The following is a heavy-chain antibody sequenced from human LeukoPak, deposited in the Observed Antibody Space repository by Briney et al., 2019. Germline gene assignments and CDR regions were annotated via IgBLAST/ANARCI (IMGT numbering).Heavy chain of an antibody. V-gene: IGHV3-23*01. D-gene: IGHD4-23*01. CDR3: AKEGAYGANSPIDY. CDR1: GFTFSSYA. Sequence: GGSLRLSCAASGFTFSSYAMSWVRQAPGKGLEWVSAIRGSGGSTYYADSVKGRFTISRDNSKNTLYLQMNSLRDEDTAVYYCAKEGAYGANSPIDYWGQGTLVTASS. J-gene: IGHJ4*02. CDR2: IRGSGGST.